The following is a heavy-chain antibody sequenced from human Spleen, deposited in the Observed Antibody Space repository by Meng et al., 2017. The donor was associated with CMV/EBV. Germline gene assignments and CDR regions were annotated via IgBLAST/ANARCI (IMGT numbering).Heavy chain of an antibody. CDR1: GFTFSSYW. Sequence: GESLKISCGASGFTFSSYWMHWVRQAPGKGLVWVSRINSDGSSTSYADSVKGRFTISRDNAKNTLYLQMNSLRAEDTAVYYCAREDAFWSGYYYYYGMDVWGQGTTVTVSS. D-gene: IGHD3-3*01. CDR2: INSDGSST. CDR3: AREDAFWSGYYYYYGMDV. J-gene: IGHJ6*02. V-gene: IGHV3-74*01.